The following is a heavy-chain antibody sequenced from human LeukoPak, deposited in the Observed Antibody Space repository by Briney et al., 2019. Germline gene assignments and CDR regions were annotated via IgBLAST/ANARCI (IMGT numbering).Heavy chain of an antibody. CDR3: ARDWAGYSRGGGDY. V-gene: IGHV1-2*02. CDR2: TNPNGGGT. Sequence: ASGKVSGKASGYTFTCYYIHRVRRAPGQGLGWKGWTNPNGGGTYYDQKFQGRVTITTHTSISTAYMELRRLRPDDTAVYYCARDWAGYSRGGGDYWGQGTLVTVSS. J-gene: IGHJ4*02. CDR1: GYTFTCYY. D-gene: IGHD6-19*01.